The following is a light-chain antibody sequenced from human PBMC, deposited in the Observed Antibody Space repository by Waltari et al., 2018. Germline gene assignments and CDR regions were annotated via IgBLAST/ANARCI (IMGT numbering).Light chain of an antibody. CDR1: RSNIGSNS. CDR2: NGN. CDR3: AAWDDSLDGWV. J-gene: IGLJ3*02. Sequence: QSVLTQPPSASGTPGQRVTISCSGSRSNIGSNSENWYQQLPGTAPKLLIYNGNQRPSGVPDRFSGSKSGTSASLAIVGLQSEDEADYYCAAWDDSLDGWVFGGGTKLTVL. V-gene: IGLV1-44*01.